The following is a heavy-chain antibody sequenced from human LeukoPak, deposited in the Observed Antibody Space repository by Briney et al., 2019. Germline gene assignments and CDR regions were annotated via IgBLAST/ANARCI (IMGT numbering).Heavy chain of an antibody. CDR1: GGSISGYY. Sequence: SETLSLTCTVSGGSISGYYWSWLRQPPGKGLEWIGYIYNSGSTNYNPSLRSRITISVDTSKNQFSLRLSSVTSADTAVYYCARSNSGWDPFDYWGQGTLVTVPS. CDR3: ARSNSGWDPFDY. D-gene: IGHD6-19*01. J-gene: IGHJ4*02. CDR2: IYNSGST. V-gene: IGHV4-59*01.